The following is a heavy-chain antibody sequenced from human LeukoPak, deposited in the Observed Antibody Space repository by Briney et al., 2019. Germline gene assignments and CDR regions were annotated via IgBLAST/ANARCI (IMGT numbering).Heavy chain of an antibody. CDR2: ISYDGSNI. D-gene: IGHD1-26*01. J-gene: IGHJ3*02. Sequence: GRSLRLSCAASGCTFSSYDLHWACKAPGKGLELVAVISYDGSNIYYAAAVKGRFTISRDNSKNTLYLKMNSLRTADTAVYYCARGAPREGELLSGVAFDIWGQGTMVTVSS. V-gene: IGHV3-30*04. CDR1: GCTFSSYD. CDR3: ARGAPREGELLSGVAFDI.